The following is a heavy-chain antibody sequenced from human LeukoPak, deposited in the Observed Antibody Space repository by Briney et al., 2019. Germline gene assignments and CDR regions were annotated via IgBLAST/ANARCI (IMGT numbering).Heavy chain of an antibody. V-gene: IGHV4-59*01. D-gene: IGHD3-9*01. J-gene: IGHJ4*02. Sequence: SETLSLTCTVSGGSISSYYWSWIRQPPGKGLEWIGCIYYSGSTNYNPSLKSRVTISVDTSKNQFSLKLSSVTAADTAVYYCAREGALTGYDYWGQGTLVTVSS. CDR1: GGSISSYY. CDR3: AREGALTGYDY. CDR2: IYYSGST.